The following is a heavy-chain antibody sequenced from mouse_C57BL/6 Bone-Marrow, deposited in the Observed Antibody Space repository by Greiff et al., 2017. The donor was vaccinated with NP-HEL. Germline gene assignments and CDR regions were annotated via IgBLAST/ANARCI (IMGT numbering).Heavy chain of an antibody. CDR2: INPNNGGT. J-gene: IGHJ2*01. CDR1: GYTFTDYN. CDR3: ARAGYDGSTFDY. D-gene: IGHD1-1*01. Sequence: EVMLVESGPELVKPGASVKIPCKASGYTFTDYNMDWVKQSHGKSLEWIGDINPNNGGTIYNQKFKGKATLTVDKSSSTAYMELRSLTSEDTAVYYGARAGYDGSTFDYWGQGTTLTVSS. V-gene: IGHV1-18*01.